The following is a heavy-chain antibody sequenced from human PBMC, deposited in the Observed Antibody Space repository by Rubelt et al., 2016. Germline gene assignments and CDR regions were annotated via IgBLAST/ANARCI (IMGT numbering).Heavy chain of an antibody. J-gene: IGHJ1*01. CDR3: AKAYSGSYPEYFQR. D-gene: IGHD1-26*01. CDR2: ISYDGSNK. Sequence: VQLVESGGGLVKPGGSLRLSCAASGFTFSSYSMNWVRQAPGKGLEWVAVISYDGSNKYYADSVKGRFTISIDNSKNTLYLQMNSLRAEDTAVYYCAKAYSGSYPEYFQRWGQGTLVTVSS. CDR1: GFTFSSYS. V-gene: IGHV3-30*18.